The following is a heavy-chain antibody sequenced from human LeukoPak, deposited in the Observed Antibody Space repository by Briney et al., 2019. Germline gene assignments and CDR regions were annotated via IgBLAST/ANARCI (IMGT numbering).Heavy chain of an antibody. J-gene: IGHJ3*02. CDR1: GFTFSSYW. CDR3: ARDGANAFDI. V-gene: IGHV3-7*01. D-gene: IGHD3-16*01. Sequence: GGSLRLXCAASGFTFSSYWMSWVRLAPGKGLEWVANIKQDGSEKYYVDSVKGRCTISRDNAKNSLYLQMNSLRAEDTAVYYCARDGANAFDIWGQGTMVTVSS. CDR2: IKQDGSEK.